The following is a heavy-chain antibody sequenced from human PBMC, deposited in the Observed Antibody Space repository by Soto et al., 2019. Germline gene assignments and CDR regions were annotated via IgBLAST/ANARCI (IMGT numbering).Heavy chain of an antibody. CDR2: ISAYNGNT. CDR1: GYTFTSYG. V-gene: IGHV1-18*01. J-gene: IGHJ5*02. D-gene: IGHD2-15*01. CDR3: ARVMGIVVVVAATWWFDP. Sequence: QVQLVQSGAEVKKPGASVKVSCKASGYTFTSYGISWVRQAPGQGLEWMGWISAYNGNTNYALKLQGRVTMTTDTSTSTAYMELRSLRSDDTAVYYCARVMGIVVVVAATWWFDPWGQGTLVTVSS.